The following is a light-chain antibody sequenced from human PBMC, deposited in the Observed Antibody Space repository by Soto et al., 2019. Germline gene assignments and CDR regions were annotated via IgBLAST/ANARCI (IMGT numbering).Light chain of an antibody. CDR2: GAS. CDR3: QQYGSSSWT. Sequence: EVVLTQSPGTLSLSPGERATLSCRASQSVSSTYSAWYQQKPGQAPRLLIYGASSRATGIPDRFSGSGSGTGFTLTISRLEPEDFAVYYCQQYGSSSWTFGQGTKVEIK. J-gene: IGKJ1*01. V-gene: IGKV3-20*01. CDR1: QSVSSTY.